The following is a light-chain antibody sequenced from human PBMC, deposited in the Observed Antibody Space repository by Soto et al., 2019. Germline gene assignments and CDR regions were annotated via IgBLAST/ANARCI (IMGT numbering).Light chain of an antibody. J-gene: IGKJ2*01. V-gene: IGKV1-5*03. Sequence: DIQMTQSPSTLSASVGDRVTITCRASQSISSWLAWYQQKPGKAPKLLIYKASSLESGVTSRFSGSGSGTEFTLTISSLQPDDCATYDCQQYTTFGQGTKLEIK. CDR2: KAS. CDR3: QQYTT. CDR1: QSISSW.